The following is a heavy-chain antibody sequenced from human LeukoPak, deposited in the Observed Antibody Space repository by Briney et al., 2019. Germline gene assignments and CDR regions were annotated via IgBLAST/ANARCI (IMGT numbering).Heavy chain of an antibody. D-gene: IGHD1-26*01. CDR3: TRDSGTYNWFDP. V-gene: IGHV3-73*01. CDR2: IDKKDKGYATAT. Sequence: PGGSLKLSCAASGFTFSGSAIHWVRQSSGKGLEWVGQIDKKDKGYATATAYAASVKGRFTISRDDSINTAYLQMKSLKTEDTALYYCTRDSGTYNWFDPWGQGTPVNVSS. J-gene: IGHJ5*02. CDR1: GFTFSGSA.